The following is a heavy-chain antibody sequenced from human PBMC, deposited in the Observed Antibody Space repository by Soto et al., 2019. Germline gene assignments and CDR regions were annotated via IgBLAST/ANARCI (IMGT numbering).Heavy chain of an antibody. CDR2: ISYDGNTQ. Sequence: QVQLVESGGGVVQPGRSLRLSCEVSGFAFTTSGMYWVRQSPGRGLEWVAVISYDGNTQYYAESLKGRFTISRDNSKNTLFLNMNRLRSEDTAVYYCATKVRVKNYYYYGMDTWGQGTLVTVSS. CDR3: ATKVRVKNYYYYGMDT. CDR1: GFAFTTSG. D-gene: IGHD2-21*01. V-gene: IGHV3-30*03. J-gene: IGHJ6*02.